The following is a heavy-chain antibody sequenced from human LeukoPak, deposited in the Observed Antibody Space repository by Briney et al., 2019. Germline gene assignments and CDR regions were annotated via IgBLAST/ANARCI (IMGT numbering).Heavy chain of an antibody. CDR1: GGSISRGSYY. CDR3: ARDRLSTGSYHAFDI. V-gene: IGHV4-61*02. Sequence: PSQTLSLTCSVSGGSISRGSYYWSWIRQPAGTGLEWIGRIYTTGSTNYNPSLKSRATISVDTSKNQVSLKLSSVTAADTALYYCARDRLSTGSYHAFDIWGQGTMVTVSS. CDR2: IYTTGST. D-gene: IGHD3-10*01. J-gene: IGHJ3*02.